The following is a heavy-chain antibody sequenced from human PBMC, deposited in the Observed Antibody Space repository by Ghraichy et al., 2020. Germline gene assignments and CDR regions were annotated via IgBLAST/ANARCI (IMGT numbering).Heavy chain of an antibody. CDR2: ISGSGGNT. V-gene: IGHV3-23*01. Sequence: GESLNISCAASGFTFSSYAMSWVRQAPGKGLEWVSAISGSGGNTYYADSVKGRFTFSRDNSKNTLYLQMNSLRAEDKAVYYCAKDVGRGGGSCFHHWGQGTLVTVSS. CDR1: GFTFSSYA. CDR3: AKDVGRGGGSCFHH. D-gene: IGHD2-15*01. J-gene: IGHJ1*01.